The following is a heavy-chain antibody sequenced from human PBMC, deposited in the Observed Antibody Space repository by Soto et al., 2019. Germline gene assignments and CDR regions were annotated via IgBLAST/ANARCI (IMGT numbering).Heavy chain of an antibody. V-gene: IGHV1-3*04. CDR2: INTGQDYT. Sequence: ASVKVSCKASGYTFKSYAMSWMRQAPGQGLERLGWINTGQDYTKYSQKFQDRVTITRDTSASTVYMELRSLRSEDSAVYYCARADGDNFDSFFAPWGQGTLVTVSS. CDR1: GYTFKSYA. J-gene: IGHJ5*02. D-gene: IGHD3-9*01. CDR3: ARADGDNFDSFFAP.